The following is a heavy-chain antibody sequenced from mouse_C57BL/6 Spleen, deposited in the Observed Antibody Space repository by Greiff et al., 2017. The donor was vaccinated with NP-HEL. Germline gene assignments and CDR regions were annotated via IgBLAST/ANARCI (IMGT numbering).Heavy chain of an antibody. CDR3: ARAGIPNYYGSSDY. Sequence: QVQLQQPGAELVRPGSSVKLSCKASGYTFTSYWMDWVKQRPGQGLEWIGNIYPSDSETHYNQKFKDKATLTVDKSSSTAYMQLSSLTSEDSAVYYCARAGIPNYYGSSDYWGQGTTLTVSS. D-gene: IGHD1-1*01. CDR1: GYTFTSYW. V-gene: IGHV1-61*01. J-gene: IGHJ2*01. CDR2: IYPSDSET.